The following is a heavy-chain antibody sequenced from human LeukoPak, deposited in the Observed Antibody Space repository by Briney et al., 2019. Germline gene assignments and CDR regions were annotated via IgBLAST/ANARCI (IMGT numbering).Heavy chain of an antibody. Sequence: GASVKVSCKASGYTFTSYAMNWVRQAPGQGLEWMGWINTNTGNPTYAQGFTGRFVFSLDTSVSTAYLQISSLKASDTAMYYCARHVDSSSWSPFDYWGQGTLVTVSS. CDR3: ARHVDSSSWSPFDY. CDR1: GYTFTSYA. V-gene: IGHV7-4-1*02. CDR2: INTNTGNP. D-gene: IGHD6-13*01. J-gene: IGHJ4*02.